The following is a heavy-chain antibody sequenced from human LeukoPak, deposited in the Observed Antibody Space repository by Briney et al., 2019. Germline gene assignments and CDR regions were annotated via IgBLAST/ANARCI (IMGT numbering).Heavy chain of an antibody. D-gene: IGHD4-17*01. CDR1: GSTFRNFV. CDR3: AKEIYGELDY. V-gene: IGHV3-33*06. J-gene: IGHJ4*02. CDR2: ILNDGSNT. Sequence: PGGSLRLSCAASGSTFRNFVMHWVRQAPGKGLEWVAGILNDGSNTDYADSVKGRFTVSRDNSKNMVYLEMNSLRAEDTAIYYCAKEIYGELDYWGQGTQVTVSS.